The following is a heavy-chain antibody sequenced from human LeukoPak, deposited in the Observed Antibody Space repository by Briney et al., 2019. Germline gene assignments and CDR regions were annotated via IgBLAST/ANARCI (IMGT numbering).Heavy chain of an antibody. CDR3: TRPDGYNYY. Sequence: GGSLRLSCAASGFTFSDSNMHWVRQASGKGLEWVGRIRSKANSYATAYAASVKGRFTISRDDSKNTAYLQMNSLKTEDTAVYYCTRPDGYNYYWGQGTLVTVSS. CDR2: IRSKANSYAT. V-gene: IGHV3-73*01. J-gene: IGHJ4*02. D-gene: IGHD5-24*01. CDR1: GFTFSDSN.